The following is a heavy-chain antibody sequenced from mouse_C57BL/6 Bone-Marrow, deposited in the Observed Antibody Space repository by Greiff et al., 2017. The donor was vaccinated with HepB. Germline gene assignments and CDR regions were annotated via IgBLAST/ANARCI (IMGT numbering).Heavy chain of an antibody. V-gene: IGHV1-80*01. CDR2: IYPGDGDT. J-gene: IGHJ3*01. CDR3: ARGVTTVPWFAY. CDR1: GYAFSSYW. D-gene: IGHD1-1*01. Sequence: VQLQQSGAELVKPGASVKISCKASGYAFSSYWMNWVKQRPGKGLEWIGQIYPGDGDTNYNGKFKGKATLTADKSSSTAYMQLSSLTFEDSAVYFCARGVTTVPWFAYWGQGTLVTVSA.